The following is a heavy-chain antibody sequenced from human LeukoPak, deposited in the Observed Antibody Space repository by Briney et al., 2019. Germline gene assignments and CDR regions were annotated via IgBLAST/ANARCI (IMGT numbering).Heavy chain of an antibody. CDR3: AREGRDITIFGVVISFDY. J-gene: IGHJ4*02. CDR2: IRLDGSNK. V-gene: IGHV3-30*02. D-gene: IGHD3-3*01. CDR1: GFTFSSYG. Sequence: GGSLRLSCAASGFTFSSYGMHWVRQAPGKGLEWVGFIRLDGSNKDYADSVKGRFTISRDNSKNTLDLQMNSLRTEDTAVYYCAREGRDITIFGVVISFDYWGQGTLVTVSS.